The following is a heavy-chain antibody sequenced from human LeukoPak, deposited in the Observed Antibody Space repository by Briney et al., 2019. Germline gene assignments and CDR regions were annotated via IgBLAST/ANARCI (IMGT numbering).Heavy chain of an antibody. CDR3: ARDSYIAVAGTYYYYGMDV. CDR1: GYTFTSYA. D-gene: IGHD6-19*01. V-gene: IGHV7-4-1*02. CDR2: INTNTGNP. Sequence: ASVKVSCKASGYTFTSYAMNWVRQAPGQGLEWMGWINTNTGNPTYAQGFTGRFVFSLDTSVSTAYLQISSLKAEDTAVYYCARDSYIAVAGTYYYYGMDVWGQGTTVTVSS. J-gene: IGHJ6*02.